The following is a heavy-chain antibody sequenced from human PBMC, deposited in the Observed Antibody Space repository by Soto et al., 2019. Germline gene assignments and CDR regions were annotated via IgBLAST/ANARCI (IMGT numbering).Heavy chain of an antibody. V-gene: IGHV3-21*02. CDR1: GFTFNSYD. Sequence: EVQLVESGGGLVKPGGSLTLSCAASGFTFNSYDFNWVRQAPGKGLEWVSSNSSGSRYIFYADSVKGRFTVSRDNAKSSLYLHMHSLRADDTAVYYCARETGVVSFDYWGQGTLVAVSS. D-gene: IGHD2-15*01. CDR2: NSSGSRYI. J-gene: IGHJ4*02. CDR3: ARETGVVSFDY.